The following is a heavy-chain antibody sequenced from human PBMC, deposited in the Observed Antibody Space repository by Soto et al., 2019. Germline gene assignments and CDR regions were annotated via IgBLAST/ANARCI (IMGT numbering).Heavy chain of an antibody. J-gene: IGHJ4*02. D-gene: IGHD3-3*01. Sequence: SGPTLVNPTPTLTLTCNVSGFSLSTSGEGVAWIRQPPGKTVEWLALIYWDDDKRYSPSLRDRLTITKDTSNNQVVLTMTDMDPVDTATYYCAHSRIGKYAFSGGYYHVFDYWGQGTPVTVSS. V-gene: IGHV2-5*02. CDR3: AHSRIGKYAFSGGYYHVFDY. CDR1: GFSLSTSGEG. CDR2: IYWDDDK.